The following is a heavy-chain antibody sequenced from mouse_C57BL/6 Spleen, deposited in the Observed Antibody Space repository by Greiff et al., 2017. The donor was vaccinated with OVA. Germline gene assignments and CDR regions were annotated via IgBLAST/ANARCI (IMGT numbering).Heavy chain of an antibody. CDR1: GYSITSGYY. CDR2: ISYDGSN. V-gene: IGHV3-6*01. CDR3: ASLGYGSPSWFAY. Sequence: EVQLQQSGPGLVKPSQSLSLTCSVTGYSITSGYYWNWIRQFPGNKLEWMGYISYDGSNNYNPSLKNRISITRDTSKNQFFLKLNSVTTEDTATYYCASLGYGSPSWFAYWGQGTLVTVSA. D-gene: IGHD1-1*01. J-gene: IGHJ3*01.